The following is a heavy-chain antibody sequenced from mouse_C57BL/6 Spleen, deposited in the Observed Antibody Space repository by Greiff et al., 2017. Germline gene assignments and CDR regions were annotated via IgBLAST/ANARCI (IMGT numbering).Heavy chain of an antibody. J-gene: IGHJ2*01. CDR1: GYTFTSYW. Sequence: QVQLKQPGAELVKPGASVKLSCKASGYTFTSYWMQWVKQRPGQGLEWIGEIDPSDSYTNYNQKFKGKATLTVDTSSSTAYMQLSSLTSEDSAVYYGARRVYYGSSGVDYWGQGTTLTVSS. CDR3: ARRVYYGSSGVDY. V-gene: IGHV1-50*01. D-gene: IGHD1-1*01. CDR2: IDPSDSYT.